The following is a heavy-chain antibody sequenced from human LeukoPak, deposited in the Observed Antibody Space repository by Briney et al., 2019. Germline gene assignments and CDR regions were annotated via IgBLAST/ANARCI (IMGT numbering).Heavy chain of an antibody. D-gene: IGHD4-17*01. CDR2: ISGSGGST. Sequence: GGSLRLSCAASGFTFSSYAMSWVRQAPGKGLEWVSAISGSGGSTYYADSVKGRFIISRDNSKNTLYLQMNSLRAEDTAVYYCAKDRALGTVTTDYWGQGTLVTVSS. V-gene: IGHV3-23*01. CDR1: GFTFSSYA. CDR3: AKDRALGTVTTDY. J-gene: IGHJ4*02.